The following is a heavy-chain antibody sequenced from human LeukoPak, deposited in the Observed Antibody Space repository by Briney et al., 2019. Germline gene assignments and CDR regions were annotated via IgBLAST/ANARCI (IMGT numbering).Heavy chain of an antibody. Sequence: ASVKVSCKASGYTFTSYGISWVRQAPGQGLEWMGRIIPILGIANYAQKFQGRVTITADKSTSTAYMELSSLRSEDTAVYYCARPQRGPTGGSGKGAFDIWGQGTMVTVSS. CDR2: IIPILGIA. CDR3: ARPQRGPTGGSGKGAFDI. J-gene: IGHJ3*02. D-gene: IGHD3-10*01. CDR1: GYTFTSYG. V-gene: IGHV1-69*04.